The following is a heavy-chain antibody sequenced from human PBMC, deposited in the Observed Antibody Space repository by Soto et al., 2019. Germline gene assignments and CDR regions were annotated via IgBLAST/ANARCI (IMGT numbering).Heavy chain of an antibody. CDR2: INASNGNT. CDR1: GYTFTSYA. J-gene: IGHJ6*02. CDR3: ARDPSYYGMDV. V-gene: IGHV1-3*05. Sequence: QVQLVQSGAEEKKPGASVKVSCKASGYTFTSYAMHWVRQAPGQRLEWMGWINASNGNTKYSKKFQGRVTITRDTAASTAYMELSSLRSEDTAVYYCARDPSYYGMDVWGQGTTVTVSS.